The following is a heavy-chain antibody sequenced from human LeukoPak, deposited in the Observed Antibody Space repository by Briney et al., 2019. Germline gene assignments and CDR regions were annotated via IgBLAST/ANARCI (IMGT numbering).Heavy chain of an antibody. CDR2: IYYSGST. Sequence: KPSETLSLTCTVSGGSISSYYWSWIRQPPGKGLEWIGYIYYSGSTNYNPSLKSRVTISVDTSKNQFSLNLNSVTAADTAVYYCARHAVYAGSGWAFDYWGQGTLVTVSS. V-gene: IGHV4-59*08. CDR3: ARHAVYAGSGWAFDY. J-gene: IGHJ4*02. CDR1: GGSISSYY. D-gene: IGHD6-19*01.